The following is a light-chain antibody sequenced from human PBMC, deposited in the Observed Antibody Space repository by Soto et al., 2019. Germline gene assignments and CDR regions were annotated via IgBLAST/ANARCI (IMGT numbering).Light chain of an antibody. V-gene: IGLV2-11*01. Sequence: QSALTQPRSVSGSPGQSVTISCTGTNSDVVTYNYVSWYQQHPGKAPKLMIYDVSKRPSGVPDRVSGSKSGNTASLTISGLRADDEADYYCCSYAGRYIYVFGTGTKLTVL. J-gene: IGLJ1*01. CDR1: NSDVVTYNY. CDR3: CSYAGRYIYV. CDR2: DVS.